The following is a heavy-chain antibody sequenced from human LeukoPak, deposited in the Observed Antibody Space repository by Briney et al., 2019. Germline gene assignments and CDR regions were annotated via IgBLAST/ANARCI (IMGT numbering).Heavy chain of an antibody. J-gene: IGHJ4*02. V-gene: IGHV3-23*01. Sequence: GGSLRLSCAASGFTFSSYSMNWVRQAPGKGLEWVSAISGSGGSTYYADSVKGRFTISRDNSKNTLYLQMNSLRAEDTAVYYCASRVGRPDRLYTVTTMFPDYWGQGTLVTVSS. CDR1: GFTFSSYS. CDR3: ASRVGRPDRLYTVTTMFPDY. CDR2: ISGSGGST. D-gene: IGHD4-17*01.